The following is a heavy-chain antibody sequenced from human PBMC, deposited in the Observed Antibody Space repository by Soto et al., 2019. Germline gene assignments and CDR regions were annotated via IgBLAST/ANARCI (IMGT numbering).Heavy chain of an antibody. CDR2: INPNSGGT. CDR3: ARVDLTTTGYYFDY. CDR1: GYTFTGYY. Sequence: GASVKVSCKASGYTFTGYYMHWVRQAPGQGLEWMGWINPNSGGTNYAQKFQGRVTMTRDTSISTAYMELSRLRSDDTAVYYCARVDLTTTGYYFDYWGQGTLVTVSS. J-gene: IGHJ4*02. V-gene: IGHV1-2*02. D-gene: IGHD1-26*01.